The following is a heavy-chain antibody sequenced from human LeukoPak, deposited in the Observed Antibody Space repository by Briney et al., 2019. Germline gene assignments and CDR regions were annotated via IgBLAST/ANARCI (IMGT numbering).Heavy chain of an antibody. CDR3: ARGELLLDHFDY. Sequence: ASVKVSCKASGYTFTSYGINWVRQATGQGLEWMGWMNPNSGNTGYAQKFQGRVTMTRNTSISTAYMELSSLRSEDTAVYYCARGELLLDHFDYWGQGTLVTVSS. CDR2: MNPNSGNT. J-gene: IGHJ4*02. V-gene: IGHV1-8*01. D-gene: IGHD2-15*01. CDR1: GYTFTSYG.